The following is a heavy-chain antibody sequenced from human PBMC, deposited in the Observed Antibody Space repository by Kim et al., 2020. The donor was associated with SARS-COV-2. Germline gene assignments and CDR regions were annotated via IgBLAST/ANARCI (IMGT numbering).Heavy chain of an antibody. Sequence: GGSLRLSCAASGFTFSTFGMRWVRQAPGKGLEAVSGISSSGGDTNYSDAVKGRLSTTSDNNANKPQLQLNNLRGDDTAIDYFCEHPTWTSLKYFDVWGRG. CDR2: ISSSGGDT. D-gene: IGHD1-1*01. CDR3: CEHPTWTSLKYFDV. J-gene: IGHJ4*02. V-gene: IGHV3-23*01. CDR1: GFTFSTFG.